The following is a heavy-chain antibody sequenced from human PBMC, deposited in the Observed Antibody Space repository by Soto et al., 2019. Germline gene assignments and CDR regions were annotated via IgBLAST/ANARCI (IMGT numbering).Heavy chain of an antibody. V-gene: IGHV4-34*01. D-gene: IGHD3-22*01. CDR3: ARGGSGYYSLPYGFDY. CDR2: INHSGST. Sequence: QVQLQQWGAGLLKPSETLSLTCAVYGGSFSGYYWSWIRQPPGKGLEWIGEINHSGSTNYNPSLKSRVTISVDTSKNQFSLKLSSVTAADTAVYYCARGGSGYYSLPYGFDYWGQGTLVTVSS. CDR1: GGSFSGYY. J-gene: IGHJ4*02.